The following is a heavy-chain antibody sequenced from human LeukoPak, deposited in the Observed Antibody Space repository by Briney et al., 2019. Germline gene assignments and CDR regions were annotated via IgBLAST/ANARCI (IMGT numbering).Heavy chain of an antibody. J-gene: IGHJ5*02. V-gene: IGHV4-61*08. D-gene: IGHD6-13*01. CDR2: IYYSGST. CDR1: GGSISSGDYY. CDR3: AREQVAAAGTSWFDP. Sequence: SETLSLTCTVSGGSISSGDYYWSWIRQPPGKGLEWIGYIYYSGSTNYNPSLKGRVTISVDTSKNQFSLKLSSVTAADTAVYYCAREQVAAAGTSWFDPWGQGTLVTVSS.